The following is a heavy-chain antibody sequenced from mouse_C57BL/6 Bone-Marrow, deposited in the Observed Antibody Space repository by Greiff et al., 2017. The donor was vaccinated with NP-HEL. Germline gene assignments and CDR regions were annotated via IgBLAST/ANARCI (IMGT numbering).Heavy chain of an antibody. CDR1: GYTFTSYG. CDR2: IYPRSGNP. V-gene: IGHV1-81*01. Sequence: VQLQQSGAELARPGASVKLSCKASGYTFTSYGISWVKQRTGQGLEWIGEIYPRSGNPYYNEKFTGKATLTADKSSSTAYMELRSLTSEDSAVYFCARSDYYGSSFGYWGQGTTLTVSS. J-gene: IGHJ2*01. D-gene: IGHD1-1*01. CDR3: ARSDYYGSSFGY.